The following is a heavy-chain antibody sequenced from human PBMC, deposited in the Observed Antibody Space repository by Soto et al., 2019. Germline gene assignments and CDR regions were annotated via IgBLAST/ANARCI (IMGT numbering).Heavy chain of an antibody. D-gene: IGHD4-17*01. CDR2: INHSGST. Sequence: SETLSLTCAVYGGSFSGYYWSWIRQPPGKGLEWIGEINHSGSTNYNPSLKSRVTISVDTSKNQFSLKLSSVTAADTAVYYCARYLKYGGSDYWGQGTLVTVSS. V-gene: IGHV4-34*01. J-gene: IGHJ4*02. CDR1: GGSFSGYY. CDR3: ARYLKYGGSDY.